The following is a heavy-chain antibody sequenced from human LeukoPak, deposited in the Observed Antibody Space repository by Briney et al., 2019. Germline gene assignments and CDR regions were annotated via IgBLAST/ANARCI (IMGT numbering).Heavy chain of an antibody. J-gene: IGHJ4*02. CDR1: GGSISSGSYY. V-gene: IGHV4-61*02. Sequence: PSETLSLTCTVSGGSISSGSYYWSWIRQPAGKGLEWIGRIYTSGSTNYNPSLKSRVTISVDTSKNQFSLKLSSVTAADTAVYYCARGFREFLWGQGTLVTVSS. CDR2: IYTSGST. D-gene: IGHD3-10*01. CDR3: ARGFREFL.